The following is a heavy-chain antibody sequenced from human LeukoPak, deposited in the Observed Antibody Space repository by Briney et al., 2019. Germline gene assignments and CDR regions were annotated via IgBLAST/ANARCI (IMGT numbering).Heavy chain of an antibody. J-gene: IGHJ4*02. CDR2: ISGSGGST. D-gene: IGHD3-10*01. Sequence: GGSLRLSCAASGFTFSSYAMSWVRQAPGKGLEWVSSISGSGGSTYYADSVKGRFTISRDNSKNTLYLQMNSLRAEDTAVFYCAKDVYGSGNYYKDYWGQGTLVTVSS. CDR1: GFTFSSYA. V-gene: IGHV3-23*01. CDR3: AKDVYGSGNYYKDY.